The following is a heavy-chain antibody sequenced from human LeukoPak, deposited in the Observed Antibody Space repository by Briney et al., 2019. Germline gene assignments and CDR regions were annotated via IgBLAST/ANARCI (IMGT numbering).Heavy chain of an antibody. CDR3: ARESGELELVNWFDP. J-gene: IGHJ5*02. V-gene: IGHV1-8*01. CDR1: GYTFTSYD. CDR2: MNPNSGNT. Sequence: ASVKVSCKASGYTFTSYDINWVRQATGQGLEWMGWMNPNSGNTGYAQKFQGRVTMTRNTFISTAYMELSSLRSEDTAVYYCARESGELELVNWFDPWGQGTLVTVSS. D-gene: IGHD3-10*01.